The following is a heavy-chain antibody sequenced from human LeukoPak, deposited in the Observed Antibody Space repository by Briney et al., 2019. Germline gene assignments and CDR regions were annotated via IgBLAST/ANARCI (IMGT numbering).Heavy chain of an antibody. J-gene: IGHJ6*03. CDR1: GGSISGSS. CDR3: ARPVRVRGVMKNRGVARYYYYMDV. D-gene: IGHD3-10*01. V-gene: IGHV4-4*07. CDR2: FFDSGNI. Sequence: AETLSLTCTVSGGSISGSSWTWIRRPVGEGLEWIGRFFDSGNIKYITSLQSRVTMSVDTSKNQVSLNLGSVTAADTADYYCARPVRVRGVMKNRGVARYYYYMDVWGKGTTVTVSS.